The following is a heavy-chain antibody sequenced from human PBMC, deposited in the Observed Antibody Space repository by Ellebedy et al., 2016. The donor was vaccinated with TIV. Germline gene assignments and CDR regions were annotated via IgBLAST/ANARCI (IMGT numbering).Heavy chain of an antibody. J-gene: IGHJ4*02. V-gene: IGHV3-7*03. Sequence: GESLKISCAASGFTFSRYWMSWVRQAPGKGLEWVANMNQVGSEKYYVDSVKGRFTISRDNAQNSLYLHMNNLRAEDTAVYYCARDPNSPGDTGYGDYWGQGVVVTVST. CDR2: MNQVGSEK. CDR1: GFTFSRYW. CDR3: ARDPNSPGDTGYGDY. D-gene: IGHD5-12*01.